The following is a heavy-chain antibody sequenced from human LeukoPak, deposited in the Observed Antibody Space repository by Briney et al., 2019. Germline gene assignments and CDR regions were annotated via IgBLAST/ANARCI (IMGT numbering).Heavy chain of an antibody. J-gene: IGHJ4*02. CDR1: GYTFTSYG. V-gene: IGHV1-18*01. CDR3: ARDPGITMFRGVIITDSPSSDY. D-gene: IGHD3-10*01. Sequence: ASVKVSCKASGYTFTSYGISWVRQAPGQGVEWMGCISAYKGNTNCAQKLQGRVTMTTDTSTSTAYMELRSLRSDDTAVYYCARDPGITMFRGVIITDSPSSDYWGQGTLVTVSS. CDR2: ISAYKGNT.